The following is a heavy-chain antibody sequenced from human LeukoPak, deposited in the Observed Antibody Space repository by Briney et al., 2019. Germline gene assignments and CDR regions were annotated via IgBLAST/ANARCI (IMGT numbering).Heavy chain of an antibody. J-gene: IGHJ3*02. CDR3: ARDLSPRFGPDAFDI. CDR1: GYTFTSYG. Sequence: RASVKVSCKASGYTFTSYGISWVRQAPGQGLEWMGWISAYNGNTNYAQKLQGRVTMTTDTSTSTAYTELRSLRSDDTAVYYCARDLSPRFGPDAFDIWGQGTMVTVSS. D-gene: IGHD3-10*01. CDR2: ISAYNGNT. V-gene: IGHV1-18*01.